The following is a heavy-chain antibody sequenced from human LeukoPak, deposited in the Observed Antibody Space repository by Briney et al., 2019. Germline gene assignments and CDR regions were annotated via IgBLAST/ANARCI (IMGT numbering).Heavy chain of an antibody. CDR3: ARVGDYYGSGSYYTPFDY. CDR1: GFTFSSYW. V-gene: IGHV3-7*03. CDR2: IKQDGSEK. Sequence: GGSLRLSCAASGFTFSSYWMSWVREARGRGLEWVANIKQDGSEKYYVDSVKGRFTISRDNAKNSLYLQMNSPRAEATALYYCARVGDYYGSGSYYTPFDYWGQGTLVTVSS. D-gene: IGHD3-10*01. J-gene: IGHJ4*02.